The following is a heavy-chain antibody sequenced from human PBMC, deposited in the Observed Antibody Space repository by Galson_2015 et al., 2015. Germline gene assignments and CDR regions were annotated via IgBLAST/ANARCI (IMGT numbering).Heavy chain of an antibody. V-gene: IGHV3-43*01. J-gene: IGHJ4*02. CDR3: ASSRGFAESFDS. Sequence: SLRLSCAASGFIFYDYTIHWVRHAPGKGLEWVSLIAWDGGFTYYADSVRGRFTISRDNNKNSMYLEMNSLTTADTAFYYCASSRGFAESFDSWGQGTLVTVSS. CDR1: GFIFYDYT. D-gene: IGHD3-10*01. CDR2: IAWDGGFT.